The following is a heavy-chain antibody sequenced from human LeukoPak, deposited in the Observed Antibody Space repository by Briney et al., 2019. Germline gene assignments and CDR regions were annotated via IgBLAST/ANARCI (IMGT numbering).Heavy chain of an antibody. V-gene: IGHV7-4-1*02. CDR3: AKDGVVRYYDSGSYEGFFDY. Sequence: ASVKVSCKASGYTFTNYAVNWVRQAPGQGLEWMGWINTNTGNPTYAQGFTGRFVFSLDTSVNTAYLQISILKAEDTAVYYCAKDGVVRYYDSGSYEGFFDYWGQGTLVTVSS. CDR2: INTNTGNP. D-gene: IGHD3-10*01. J-gene: IGHJ4*02. CDR1: GYTFTNYA.